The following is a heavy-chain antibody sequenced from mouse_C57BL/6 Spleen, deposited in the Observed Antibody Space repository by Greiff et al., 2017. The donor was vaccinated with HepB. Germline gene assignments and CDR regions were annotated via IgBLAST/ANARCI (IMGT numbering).Heavy chain of an antibody. CDR2: FHPYNDDT. Sequence: LVESGAELVKPGASVKMSCKASGYTFTTYPIEWMKQNHGKSLEWIGNFHPYNDDTKYNEKFKGKATLTVEKSSSTVYLELSRLTSDDSAVYYCARGYDYDGAWFAYWGQGTLVTVSA. CDR1: GYTFTTYP. CDR3: ARGYDYDGAWFAY. V-gene: IGHV1-47*01. J-gene: IGHJ3*01. D-gene: IGHD2-4*01.